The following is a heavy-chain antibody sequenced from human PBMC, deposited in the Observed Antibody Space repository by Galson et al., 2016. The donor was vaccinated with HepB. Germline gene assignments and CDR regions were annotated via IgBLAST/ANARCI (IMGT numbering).Heavy chain of an antibody. Sequence: LRLSCAASGFIFSEYAMSWVRQAPGKGLEWVSAISKSGDYTYYADSVKGRFTISRDNSKNTLYLRMNSLRAEDTAVYYCAKGDDFWSGYYGGLWGQGTLVTVSS. CDR2: ISKSGDYT. D-gene: IGHD3-3*01. CDR3: AKGDDFWSGYYGGL. V-gene: IGHV3-23*01. J-gene: IGHJ4*02. CDR1: GFIFSEYA.